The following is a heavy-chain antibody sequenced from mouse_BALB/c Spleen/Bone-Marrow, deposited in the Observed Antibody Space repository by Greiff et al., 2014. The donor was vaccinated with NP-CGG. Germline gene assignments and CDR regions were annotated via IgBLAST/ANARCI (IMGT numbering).Heavy chain of an antibody. D-gene: IGHD1-1*01. CDR3: ARLRRYYGYFDY. V-gene: IGHV5-17*02. CDR1: GFPFSSFG. CDR2: ISSGSSTI. J-gene: IGHJ2*01. Sequence: VQLKESGGGLVQPGGSRKLSCAASGFPFSSFGMHWVRQAPEKGLGWVAYISSGSSTIYYADTVKGRFTISRDNPKNTLFLQMTSLRSEDTAMYYCARLRRYYGYFDYWGQGTTLTVSS.